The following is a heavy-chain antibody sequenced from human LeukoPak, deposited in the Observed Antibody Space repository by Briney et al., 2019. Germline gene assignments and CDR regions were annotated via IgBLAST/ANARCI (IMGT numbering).Heavy chain of an antibody. V-gene: IGHV4-34*01. CDR3: ARVGSL. D-gene: IGHD3-16*01. Sequence: SETLSLTCAVYGGSFSGYYWSWIRQPPGKGLEWIGEINHSGSTNYNPSLKSRVTISVDTSKNQFSLKLSSVTAADTAVYYCARVGSLWGQGTLVTVSS. CDR2: INHSGST. CDR1: GGSFSGYY. J-gene: IGHJ4*02.